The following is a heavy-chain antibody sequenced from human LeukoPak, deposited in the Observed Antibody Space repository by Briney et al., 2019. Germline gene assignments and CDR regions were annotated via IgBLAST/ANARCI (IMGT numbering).Heavy chain of an antibody. CDR3: ARAPDYYGSGSYYPPFDY. CDR1: GFTFSSYA. Sequence: GGSLRLSCAASGFTFSSYAMSWVRQAPGKGLEWVSAISGSGGSTYYADSVKGRFTISRDNSKNTLYLQMNSLRAEDTAVYYCARAPDYYGSGSYYPPFDYWGQGTLVTVSS. CDR2: ISGSGGST. V-gene: IGHV3-23*01. D-gene: IGHD3-10*01. J-gene: IGHJ4*02.